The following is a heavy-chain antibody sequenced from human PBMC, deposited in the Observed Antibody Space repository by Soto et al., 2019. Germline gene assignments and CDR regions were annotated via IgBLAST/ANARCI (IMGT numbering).Heavy chain of an antibody. V-gene: IGHV1-3*01. CDR3: ARGCGSYFNWFDP. D-gene: IGHD1-26*01. CDR1: GYTFTSYS. Sequence: ASVKVSCKDSGYTFTSYSLHWVRQAPGQRLEGMGWLNDGNGNTKYSHKFQGRVTITRVTSASTAYIELSSLRSEDTAVYYCARGCGSYFNWFDPWGQGTLVTGSS. CDR2: LNDGNGNT. J-gene: IGHJ5*02.